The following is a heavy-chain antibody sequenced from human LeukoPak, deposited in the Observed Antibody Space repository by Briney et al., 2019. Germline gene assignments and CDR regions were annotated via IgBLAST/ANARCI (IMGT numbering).Heavy chain of an antibody. Sequence: ASVKVSCKASGYTFTSYGISWVRQAPGQGLEWMGWISAYNGNTNYAQKLQGRVTMTTDTSTSTAYMELRSLRSDDTAVYYCARERDGTYYYDSSGYPTPDYWGQGTLVTVSS. CDR2: ISAYNGNT. V-gene: IGHV1-18*01. CDR1: GYTFTSYG. D-gene: IGHD3-22*01. J-gene: IGHJ4*02. CDR3: ARERDGTYYYDSSGYPTPDY.